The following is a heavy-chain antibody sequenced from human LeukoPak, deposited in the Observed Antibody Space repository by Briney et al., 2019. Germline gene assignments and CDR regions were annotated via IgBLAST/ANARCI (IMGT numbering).Heavy chain of an antibody. J-gene: IGHJ4*02. CDR1: GFTFSSYA. D-gene: IGHD3-10*01. CDR2: ISGSGGST. V-gene: IGHV3-23*01. CDR3: AKGKALLWFGELFD. Sequence: GGSLRLSCAASGFTFSSYAMSWVRQAPGKGLEWVSAISGSGGSTYYADSVKGRFTISRDNSKNTLYLQMNSLRAEDRAVYYCAKGKALLWFGELFDWGQGTLVTVSS.